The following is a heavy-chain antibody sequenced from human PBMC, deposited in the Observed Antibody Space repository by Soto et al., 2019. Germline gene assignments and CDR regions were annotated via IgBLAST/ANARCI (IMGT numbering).Heavy chain of an antibody. CDR2: IDPSDSYT. CDR3: ARHLQADYGEEGMDV. D-gene: IGHD4-17*01. CDR1: GYNFTIYW. Sequence: GESLKISCHGSGYNFTIYWISWVRQMPGKGLEWMGRIDPSDSYTTYSPSFEGHVSISVDKSITSAFLQWRSLEASDSALYYCARHLQADYGEEGMDVWGQGTTVTVSS. V-gene: IGHV5-10-1*01. J-gene: IGHJ6*02.